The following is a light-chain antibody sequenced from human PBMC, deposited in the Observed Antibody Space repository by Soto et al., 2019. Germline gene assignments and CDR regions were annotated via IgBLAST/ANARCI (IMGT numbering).Light chain of an antibody. CDR2: NNN. CDR1: SSNIGSNY. Sequence: QSVLTQPPSASGTPGQGVTISCSGSSSNIGSNYVYWYQQLPGTAPKLLIYNNNRRPSGVPDRFSASKSGTSASLAIRGLRSDDEADYYCSSWDGSLSGDVFGAGTKVTVL. V-gene: IGLV1-47*02. CDR3: SSWDGSLSGDV. J-gene: IGLJ1*01.